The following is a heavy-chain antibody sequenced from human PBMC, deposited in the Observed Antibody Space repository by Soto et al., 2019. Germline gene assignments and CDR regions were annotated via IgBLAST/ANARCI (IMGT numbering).Heavy chain of an antibody. CDR2: ISYDGSNK. D-gene: IGHD1-26*01. J-gene: IGHJ6*01. V-gene: IGHV3-30-3*01. Sequence: QVQLVESGGGVVQPGRSLRLSCAASGFTFSSYAMHWVRQAPGKGLEWVAVISYDGSNKYYADSVKGRFTISRDNSKNTLYLQMNSLRAEDTAVYYCARDDGGSYPYVYYYGMDVW. CDR3: ARDDGGSYPYVYYYGMDV. CDR1: GFTFSSYA.